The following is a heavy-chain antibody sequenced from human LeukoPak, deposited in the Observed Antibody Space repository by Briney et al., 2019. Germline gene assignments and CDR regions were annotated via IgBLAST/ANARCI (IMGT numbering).Heavy chain of an antibody. Sequence: SETLSLTCTVSGGSISTYYWSWIRQSPGKGLEWIGYIYYSGSTSYNPSLKSRVTISVDTSKTQFSLKLSSVTAADTAVYYCARRSSGGGLFDYWGQGTLVTVSS. J-gene: IGHJ4*02. CDR2: IYYSGST. D-gene: IGHD3-22*01. CDR3: ARRSSGGGLFDY. V-gene: IGHV4-59*01. CDR1: GGSISTYY.